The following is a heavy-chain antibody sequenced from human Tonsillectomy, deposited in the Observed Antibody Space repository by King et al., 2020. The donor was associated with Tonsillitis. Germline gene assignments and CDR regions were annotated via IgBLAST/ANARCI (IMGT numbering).Heavy chain of an antibody. V-gene: IGHV3-23*04. D-gene: IGHD3-22*01. CDR3: AKVDSSDYYYGYFDY. CDR1: GVTFSTYA. Sequence: VQLVESGGGLVQPGGSLRLSCAASGVTFSTYAISWVLQAPGKGLEWVSAISATTGITYYADSVKGRFTISRDNSKNMLYLQMNSLIADDTAVYYCAKVDSSDYYYGYFDYWGQGTLVTVSS. CDR2: ISATTGIT. J-gene: IGHJ4*02.